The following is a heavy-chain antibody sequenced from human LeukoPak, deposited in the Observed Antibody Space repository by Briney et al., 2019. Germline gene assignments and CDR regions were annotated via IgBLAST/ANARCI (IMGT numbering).Heavy chain of an antibody. Sequence: SETLSLTCTVSGGSISRYYWSWIRQPPGKGLEWIGYMDDSGSTNYNPSLTSRVTISEDTSKNQLSLKLGSVTAADTAVYYCARDRAMFSLGAFDVWGQGTMVTVSS. J-gene: IGHJ3*01. CDR1: GGSISRYY. CDR3: ARDRAMFSLGAFDV. D-gene: IGHD3-10*02. CDR2: MDDSGST. V-gene: IGHV4-59*12.